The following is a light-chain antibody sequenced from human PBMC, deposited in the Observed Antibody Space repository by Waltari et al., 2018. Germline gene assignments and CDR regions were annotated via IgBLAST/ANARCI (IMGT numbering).Light chain of an antibody. CDR2: GAS. V-gene: IGKV3-20*01. J-gene: IGKJ2*01. CDR1: QSVSSY. CDR3: QQYSTSPFT. Sequence: EIVLTQSPGTLSLSPGERATLSCRASQSVSSYLAWYQQKPGQAPRLRIYGASSSATGIPDRFSGSGSGTDFTLTISRLEPEDFAVYYCQQYSTSPFTFGQGTKLEIK.